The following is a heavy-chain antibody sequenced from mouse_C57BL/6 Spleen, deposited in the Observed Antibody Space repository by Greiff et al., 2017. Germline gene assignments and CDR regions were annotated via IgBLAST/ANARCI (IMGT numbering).Heavy chain of an antibody. CDR3: ARGGEGYAMDY. V-gene: IGHV1-50*01. J-gene: IGHJ4*01. CDR1: GYTFTSYW. Sequence: QVQLQQPGAELVKPGASVKLSCKASGYTFTSYWMQWVKQRPGQGLEWIGEIDPSDSYTNYNQKFKGKATLTVDTSSSTAYMQLSSLTSEDSAVYYCARGGEGYAMDYWGQGTSVTVSS. CDR2: IDPSDSYT.